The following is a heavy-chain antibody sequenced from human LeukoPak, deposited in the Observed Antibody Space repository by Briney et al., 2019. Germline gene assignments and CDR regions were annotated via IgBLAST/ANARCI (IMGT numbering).Heavy chain of an antibody. CDR2: IHSSGST. CDR1: GGSISSSSYY. V-gene: IGHV4-39*07. Sequence: SETLSLTCTVSGGSISSSSYYWGWIRQPPGKGLEWIATIHSSGSTYSNPSLKSRVTISVHTSKNQLSLKLISLTAADTAVYYCARILARQFTSFSDSRPYSYYYMDVWGKGTTVTVSS. CDR3: ARILARQFTSFSDSRPYSYYYMDV. J-gene: IGHJ6*03. D-gene: IGHD2-21*01.